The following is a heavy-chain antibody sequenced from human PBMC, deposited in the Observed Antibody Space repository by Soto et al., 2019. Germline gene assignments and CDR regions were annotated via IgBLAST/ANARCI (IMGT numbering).Heavy chain of an antibody. D-gene: IGHD3-10*02. J-gene: IGHJ6*02. CDR3: ASVRGGYYYAMDV. V-gene: IGHV4-4*02. Sequence: QVQLQESGPGLVKPSGTLSLTCAVSGGSISSSNWWSWVRQPPGKGLEWIGEIYHSGSTNYHPAPSSRVTISVDKSKNPVSLKLSSVPAADTAVDYCASVRGGYYYAMDVWGQGTTVTVSS. CDR1: GGSISSSNW. CDR2: IYHSGST.